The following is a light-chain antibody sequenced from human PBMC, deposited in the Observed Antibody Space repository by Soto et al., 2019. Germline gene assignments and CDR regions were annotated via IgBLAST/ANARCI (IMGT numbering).Light chain of an antibody. CDR1: NSNIGTNT. Sequence: QSLLTQPPSASATPGQRVTISCSGSNSNIGTNTVNWYQQLPGTAPRLLIYTNNQRPSGVPQRFSGSKTGTSASLAIGGLQSEDGADYYCAAWDDSLGAYVFGTVTKLTVL. CDR2: TNN. V-gene: IGLV1-44*01. J-gene: IGLJ1*01. CDR3: AAWDDSLGAYV.